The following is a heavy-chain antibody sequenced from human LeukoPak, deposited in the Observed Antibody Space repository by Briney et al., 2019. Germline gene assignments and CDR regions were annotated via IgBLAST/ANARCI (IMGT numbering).Heavy chain of an antibody. Sequence: PSETLSLTCTVSGASISSSTDYWGWIRQPPGKGLEWIANIYYSGSTYYNPSLKSRVTISVDTSKNQFSLKLSSVTVADTAVYYCAGLIRPGWFDPWGQGTLVTVSS. CDR1: GASISSSTDY. D-gene: IGHD1-14*01. CDR2: IYYSGST. V-gene: IGHV4-39*01. CDR3: AGLIRPGWFDP. J-gene: IGHJ5*02.